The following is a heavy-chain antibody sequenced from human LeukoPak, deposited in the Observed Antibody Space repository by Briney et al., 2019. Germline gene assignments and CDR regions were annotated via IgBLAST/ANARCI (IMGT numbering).Heavy chain of an antibody. CDR1: RFSFSSYG. D-gene: IGHD3-10*02. Sequence: GGSLRLSCAASRFSFSSYGMHWVRQAPGKGLEWVSYISSSGSTIYYADSVKGRFTISRDNAKNSLYLQMNSLRAEDTAVYYCAELGITMIGGVWGKGTTVTIS. J-gene: IGHJ6*03. CDR2: ISSSGSTI. CDR3: AELGITMIGGV. V-gene: IGHV3-48*03.